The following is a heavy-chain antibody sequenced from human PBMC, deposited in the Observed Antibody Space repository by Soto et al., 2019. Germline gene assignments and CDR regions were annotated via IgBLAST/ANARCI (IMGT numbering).Heavy chain of an antibody. J-gene: IGHJ2*01. CDR2: ISSSSSYI. V-gene: IGHV3-21*01. CDR1: GFTFSSYS. Sequence: EVQLVESGGGLVKPGGSLRLSCAASGFTFSSYSMNWVRQAPGKGLEWVSSISSSSSYIYYADSVKGRFTISRDNAKNSLYLQMNSLRADDTAVYYCASSSSRRCRSAGSGGDCRVRSYWYFDLWGRGTLVTVSS. CDR3: ASSSSRRCRSAGSGGDCRVRSYWYFDL. D-gene: IGHD2-21*02.